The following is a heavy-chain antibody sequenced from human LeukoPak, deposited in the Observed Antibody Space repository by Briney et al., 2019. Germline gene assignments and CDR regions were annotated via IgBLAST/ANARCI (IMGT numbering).Heavy chain of an antibody. Sequence: GGSLRLSCAASGFTFSSYAMHWVRQAPGKGLEWVAVISYDGSNKYYADSVKGRFTISRDNSKNTLYLQMNSLRAEDTAVYYCVKGSGLPHDALDMWGRGTMVTVSS. D-gene: IGHD2-21*02. CDR2: ISYDGSNK. CDR1: GFTFSSYA. V-gene: IGHV3-30-3*01. CDR3: VKGSGLPHDALDM. J-gene: IGHJ3*02.